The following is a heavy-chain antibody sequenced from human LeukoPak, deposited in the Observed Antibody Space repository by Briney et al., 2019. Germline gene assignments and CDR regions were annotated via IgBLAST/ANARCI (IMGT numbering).Heavy chain of an antibody. V-gene: IGHV3-53*01. Sequence: GGSLRLSCAASGFTISSNYTTWVRQAPGKGLEWVSTIYTGGSTYYADSVKGRFTISRDNSKNTLYLQMNSLRAEDTAVYYCARDGTAMIQAFDIWGQGTMVSVSS. CDR3: ARDGTAMIQAFDI. CDR1: GFTISSNY. J-gene: IGHJ3*02. D-gene: IGHD5-18*01. CDR2: IYTGGST.